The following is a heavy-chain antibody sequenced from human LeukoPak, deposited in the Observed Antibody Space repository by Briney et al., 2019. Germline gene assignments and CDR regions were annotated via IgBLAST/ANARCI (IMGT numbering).Heavy chain of an antibody. D-gene: IGHD6-13*01. J-gene: IGHJ4*02. CDR2: INPDGSTT. CDR3: ASASSHRIAAGGDY. V-gene: IGHV3-74*01. Sequence: SGGSLRLSCAASGFTFSVFWMHWVRQAPGTGPVWVSRINPDGSTTSYADSVKGRFTISRDNAKNTLYLQISSLRAEDTAVYYCASASSHRIAAGGDYWGQGTLVTVSS. CDR1: GFTFSVFW.